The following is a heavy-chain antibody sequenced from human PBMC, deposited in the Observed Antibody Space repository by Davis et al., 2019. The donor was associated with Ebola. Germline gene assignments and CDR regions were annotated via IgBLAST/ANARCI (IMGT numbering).Heavy chain of an antibody. V-gene: IGHV1-2*02. Sequence: ASVKVSCKASGYTFTSYDINWVRQAPGQGLEWMGWINPNSGGTNYAQKFQGRVTMTRDTSISTAYMELSRLRSDDTAVYYCARDKHEDYGDAFDIWGQGTMVTVSS. CDR1: GYTFTSYD. J-gene: IGHJ3*02. CDR3: ARDKHEDYGDAFDI. D-gene: IGHD4-17*01. CDR2: INPNSGGT.